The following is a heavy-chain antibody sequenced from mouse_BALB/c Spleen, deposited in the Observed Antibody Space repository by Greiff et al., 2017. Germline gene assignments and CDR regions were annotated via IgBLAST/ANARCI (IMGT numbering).Heavy chain of an antibody. Sequence: QVQLKESGPGLVPPSQSLSITCTVSGFSLTGYGVNWVRQPPGKGLEWLGMIWGDGSTDYNSALKSRLSISKDNSTSHVFLRMNSLQTDDTARYYCAGGNYVLFDYWGQGTMVTVSA. CDR2: IWGDGST. D-gene: IGHD2-1*01. V-gene: IGHV2-6-7*01. J-gene: IGHJ3*01. CDR1: GFSLTGYG. CDR3: AGGNYVLFDY.